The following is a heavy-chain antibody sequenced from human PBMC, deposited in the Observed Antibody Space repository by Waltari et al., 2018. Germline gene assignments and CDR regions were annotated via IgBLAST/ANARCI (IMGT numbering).Heavy chain of an antibody. Sequence: QVQLQQWGAGLLKPSETLSLTCAVSVGSVSGYYWSGIRQLRVTGLESIGDINPSVCTNSHPLRTIRVTITVDTSKNQFSLHPAPVTAADTAVYYFARYHRVDFWRGYSFDYWGQGTLLTVSS. CDR3: ARYHRVDFWRGYSFDY. CDR1: VGSVSGYY. D-gene: IGHD3-3*01. J-gene: IGHJ4*02. CDR2: INPSVCT. V-gene: IGHV4-34*01.